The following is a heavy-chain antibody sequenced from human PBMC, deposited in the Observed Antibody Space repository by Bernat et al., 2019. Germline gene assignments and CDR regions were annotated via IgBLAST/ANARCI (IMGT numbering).Heavy chain of an antibody. CDR2: INHSGST. CDR3: ARGGCSGGSCYRY. J-gene: IGHJ4*02. CDR1: GGSFSGYY. D-gene: IGHD2-15*01. V-gene: IGHV4-34*01. Sequence: QVQLQQWGAGLLKPSETLSLTCAVYGGSFSGYYWSWIRQPPGKGLEWIGEINHSGSTNYNPSLKSRVTISVDTSKNQFSLKLSSVTAADTAVYYCARGGCSGGSCYRYWGQGTLVTVSS.